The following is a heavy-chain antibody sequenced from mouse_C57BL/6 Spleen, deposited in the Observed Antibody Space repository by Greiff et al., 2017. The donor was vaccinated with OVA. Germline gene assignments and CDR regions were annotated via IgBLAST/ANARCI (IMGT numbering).Heavy chain of an antibody. V-gene: IGHV1-82*01. Sequence: VMLVESGPELVKPGASVKISCKASGYAFSSSWMNWVKPRPGKGLEWIGRIYPGDGDTNYNGKFKGKATLTADKSSSTAYMQLSSLTSEDSAVYFCAREDLLLRSLDYWGQGTTLTVSS. CDR1: GYAFSSSW. CDR2: IYPGDGDT. CDR3: AREDLLLRSLDY. J-gene: IGHJ2*01. D-gene: IGHD1-1*01.